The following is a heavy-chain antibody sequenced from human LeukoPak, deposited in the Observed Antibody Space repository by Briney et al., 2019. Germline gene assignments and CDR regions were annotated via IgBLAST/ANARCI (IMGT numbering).Heavy chain of an antibody. CDR1: GFTFSSYA. CDR3: AKALSVATYYYMDV. J-gene: IGHJ6*03. V-gene: IGHV3-23*01. Sequence: PGGSLRLSCAASGFTFSSYAMSWVRQAPGKGLEWVSAISGSGGSTYYADSVKGRFTISRDNSKNTLYLQMNSLRAEDTAVYYCAKALSVATYYYMDVWGNGTTVTISS. D-gene: IGHD1-26*01. CDR2: ISGSGGST.